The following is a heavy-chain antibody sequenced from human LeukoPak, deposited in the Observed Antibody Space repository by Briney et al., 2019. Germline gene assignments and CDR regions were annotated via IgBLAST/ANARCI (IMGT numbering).Heavy chain of an antibody. J-gene: IGHJ6*02. Sequence: PGGSLRLSCAASGFTVSSNYMSWVRQAPGKGLEWVSVIYSGGSTYYADSVKGRFTISRDNSKNTLYLQMNSLRAEDTAVYYWARDPWIQLWPHYYYYGMDVGGQGTTVTVSS. D-gene: IGHD5-18*01. CDR2: IYSGGST. V-gene: IGHV3-66*01. CDR3: ARDPWIQLWPHYYYYGMDV. CDR1: GFTVSSNY.